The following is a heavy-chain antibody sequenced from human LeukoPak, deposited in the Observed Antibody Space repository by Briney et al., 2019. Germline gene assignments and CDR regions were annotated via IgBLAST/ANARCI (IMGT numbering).Heavy chain of an antibody. J-gene: IGHJ3*01. Sequence: GGSLQISSEGSGYGFTSYWIGWGRPRPGKGRGWRGIIYTGESDTRYSPSFQGHLTISADISISTAYLQWSSLKASHSAMYYCARRKQRGYSSSWYVDDFDFWGQGTMVTVSS. V-gene: IGHV5-51*01. D-gene: IGHD6-13*01. CDR3: ARRKQRGYSSSWYVDDFDF. CDR1: GYGFTSYW. CDR2: IYTGESDT.